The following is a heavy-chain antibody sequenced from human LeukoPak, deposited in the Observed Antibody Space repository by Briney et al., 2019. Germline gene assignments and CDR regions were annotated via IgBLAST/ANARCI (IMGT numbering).Heavy chain of an antibody. Sequence: PGGSLRLSCAASGFTFSSYAMSWVRQAPGKGLEWVSAISGSGGSTYYADSVKGRFTISGDNSKNTLYLQMNSLRAEDTAVYYCAKGLAYSSGWLFDYWGQGTLVTVSS. D-gene: IGHD6-19*01. CDR1: GFTFSSYA. V-gene: IGHV3-23*01. CDR3: AKGLAYSSGWLFDY. J-gene: IGHJ4*02. CDR2: ISGSGGST.